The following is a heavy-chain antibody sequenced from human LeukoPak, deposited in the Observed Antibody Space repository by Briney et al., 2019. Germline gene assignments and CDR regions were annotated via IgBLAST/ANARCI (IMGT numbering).Heavy chain of an antibody. CDR1: GFTFRNYY. Sequence: GGSLRLSCAASGFTFRNYYMSWVRQAPGKGLEWVANIKRDGSEKYYVDSVKGRFTISRDNAQNSLYLQMSSLRGDDTAVYYCARDQWRLFDYWGQGTLVTFSS. V-gene: IGHV3-7*04. CDR2: IKRDGSEK. D-gene: IGHD2-21*02. J-gene: IGHJ4*02. CDR3: ARDQWRLFDY.